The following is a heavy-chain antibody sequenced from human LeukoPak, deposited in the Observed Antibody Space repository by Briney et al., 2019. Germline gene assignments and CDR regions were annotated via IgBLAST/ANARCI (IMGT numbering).Heavy chain of an antibody. CDR3: ASGESGWYYY. V-gene: IGHV1-2*06. J-gene: IGHJ4*02. CDR2: INPNTGGT. D-gene: IGHD6-19*01. CDR1: GYTFTGYY. Sequence: ASVKVSCKASGYTFTGYYMHWVRQAPGQGLEWMGRINPNTGGTNYAQKFQGRVTMTRDTSISTAYMELSKLRSDDRAVYYCASGESGWYYYWGQGTLVTVSS.